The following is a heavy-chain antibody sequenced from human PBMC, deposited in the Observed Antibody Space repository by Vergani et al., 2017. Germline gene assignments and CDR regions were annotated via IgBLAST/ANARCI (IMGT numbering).Heavy chain of an antibody. Sequence: QVQLVQSGAEVKKPGSSVKVSCKASGGTFSSYAISWVRQAPGQGLEWMRGIIPIFGTANYAQKFQGRVTITADESTSTACMELSSLRSEDTAVYYCARVGIPYSSSYFDYWGQGTLVTVSS. D-gene: IGHD6-6*01. CDR3: ARVGIPYSSSYFDY. J-gene: IGHJ4*02. CDR2: IIPIFGTA. V-gene: IGHV1-69*01. CDR1: GGTFSSYA.